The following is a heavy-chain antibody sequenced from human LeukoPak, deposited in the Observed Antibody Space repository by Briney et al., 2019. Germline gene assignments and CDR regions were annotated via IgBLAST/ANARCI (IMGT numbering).Heavy chain of an antibody. D-gene: IGHD3-22*01. V-gene: IGHV4-30-2*01. CDR1: GGSISSGGYY. CDR2: IYHSGST. Sequence: PSGTLSLTCAVSGGSISSGGYYWSWLRQPPGKGLEWIGYIYHSGSTYYNASLKSRVTISVDRSKTQFSLKLSSVTAADTAVYDCARGLQLYYDGRLDAFDIWGQGTMVTASS. CDR3: ARGLQLYYDGRLDAFDI. J-gene: IGHJ3*02.